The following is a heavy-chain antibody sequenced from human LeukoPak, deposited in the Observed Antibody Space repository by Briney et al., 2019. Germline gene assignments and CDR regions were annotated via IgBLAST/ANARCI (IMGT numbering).Heavy chain of an antibody. J-gene: IGHJ4*02. Sequence: ASVKVSCKASGGTFSSYGINWVRQATGQRPEWMGWMSPNSGDTGYAQKFQDRVTMTRNTSISTAYMELSSLRSDDTAVYYCARGPPNWGYDYWGPGTLVTVSS. D-gene: IGHD7-27*01. CDR2: MSPNSGDT. V-gene: IGHV1-8*02. CDR3: ARGPPNWGYDY. CDR1: GGTFSSYG.